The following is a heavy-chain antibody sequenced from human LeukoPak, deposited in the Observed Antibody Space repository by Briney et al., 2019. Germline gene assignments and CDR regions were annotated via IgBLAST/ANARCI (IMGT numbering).Heavy chain of an antibody. CDR2: INHSGST. CDR1: GGSFSGYY. J-gene: IGHJ6*03. Sequence: SETLSLTCAVYGGSFSGYYWSWIRQPPGKGLEWIGEINHSGSTNYNPSLKSRVTISVDTSKNQFSLKLSSVTAADTAVYYCARGFYYGSGSYFNYCYYYYMDVWGKGTTVTVSS. CDR3: ARGFYYGSGSYFNYCYYYYMDV. V-gene: IGHV4-34*01. D-gene: IGHD3-10*01.